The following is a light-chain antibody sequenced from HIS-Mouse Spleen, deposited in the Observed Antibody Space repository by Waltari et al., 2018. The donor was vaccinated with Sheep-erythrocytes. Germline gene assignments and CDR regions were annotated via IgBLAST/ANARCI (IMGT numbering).Light chain of an antibody. V-gene: IGLV2-11*01. CDR1: SSDVGGYNS. CDR2: DVS. CDR3: CSYAGSYNHV. J-gene: IGLJ1*01. Sequence: QSALTQPRPVSGSPGQSVTISCTGTSSDVGGYNSAPWYQQHPGKAPKLMIYDVSKRPSGVPDRFSGSKSGNTASLTISGLQAEDEADYYCCSYAGSYNHVFATGTKVTVL.